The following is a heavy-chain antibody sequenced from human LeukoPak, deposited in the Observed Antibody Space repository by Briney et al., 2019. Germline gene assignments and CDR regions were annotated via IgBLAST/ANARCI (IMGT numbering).Heavy chain of an antibody. CDR1: GGSISSHY. D-gene: IGHD1-26*01. J-gene: IGHJ4*02. Sequence: SETLSLTCTVSGGSISSHYWSWIRQPPGKGMEWIGYMHDSGSTNHNPSLKSRVTMSVDTSKNQFSLKLTSVTAADTAVYYCARDRELLTFDYWGRGTLVTVSS. CDR3: ARDRELLTFDY. V-gene: IGHV4-59*11. CDR2: MHDSGST.